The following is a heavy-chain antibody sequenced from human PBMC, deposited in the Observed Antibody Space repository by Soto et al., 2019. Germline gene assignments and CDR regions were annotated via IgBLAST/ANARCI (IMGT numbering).Heavy chain of an antibody. CDR3: AKAGGKVSTPFDP. V-gene: IGHV3-30*18. Sequence: GGSLRLSCAASGFAFSSYGMHWVRQAPGKGLEWVAVISHDGSNKYYADSVKGRFTISRDNSKNTLYLQVNSLRAEDTAVYYCAKAGGKVSTPFDPWGQGTLVTVSS. D-gene: IGHD2-8*01. CDR2: ISHDGSNK. CDR1: GFAFSSYG. J-gene: IGHJ5*02.